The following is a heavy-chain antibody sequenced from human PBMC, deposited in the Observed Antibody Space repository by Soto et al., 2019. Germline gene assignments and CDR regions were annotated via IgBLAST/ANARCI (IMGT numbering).Heavy chain of an antibody. CDR2: MNPGSGDT. J-gene: IGHJ5*02. CDR3: ARMATFGSLNWFDP. Sequence: ASVKGSCKASGYSFTNNDVSWVRQAIGQGLEWMGWMNPGSGDTGYAQKFQGRVTMTRDISIATAYMELSSLRSDDTAIYYCARMATFGSLNWFDPWGQGTLVTVSS. D-gene: IGHD3-10*01. V-gene: IGHV1-8*01. CDR1: GYSFTNND.